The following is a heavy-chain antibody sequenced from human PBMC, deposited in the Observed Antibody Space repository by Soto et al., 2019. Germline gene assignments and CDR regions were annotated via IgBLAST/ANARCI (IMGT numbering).Heavy chain of an antibody. V-gene: IGHV3-21*01. J-gene: IGHJ4*02. Sequence: GGSLRLSCAASGFTFSSYSMNWVRQAPGKGLEWVSSISSSSSYIYYADSVKGRFTISRDNAKNSLYLQMNSLRAEDTAVYYCARDMLAAAAKGYWGQGTLVIVSS. CDR2: ISSSSSYI. D-gene: IGHD6-13*01. CDR1: GFTFSSYS. CDR3: ARDMLAAAAKGY.